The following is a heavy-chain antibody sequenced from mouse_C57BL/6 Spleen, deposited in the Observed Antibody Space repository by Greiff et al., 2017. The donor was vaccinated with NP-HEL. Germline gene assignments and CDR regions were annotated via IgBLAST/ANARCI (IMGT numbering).Heavy chain of an antibody. V-gene: IGHV1-4*01. CDR3: AREGYYEAWYFDV. CDR2: INPSSGYT. Sequence: QVQLQQSGAELARPGASVKMSCKASGYTFTSYTMHWVKQRPGQGLEWIGYINPSSGYTKYNQKFKDKATLTADKSSSTAYMQLSSLTSEDSAVYYCAREGYYEAWYFDVWGTGTTVTVSS. D-gene: IGHD1-1*01. CDR1: GYTFTSYT. J-gene: IGHJ1*03.